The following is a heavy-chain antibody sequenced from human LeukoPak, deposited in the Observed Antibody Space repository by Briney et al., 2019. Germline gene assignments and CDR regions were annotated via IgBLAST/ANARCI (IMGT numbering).Heavy chain of an antibody. V-gene: IGHV3-66*01. Sequence: GGSLRLSCAASGFTVSSNYMNWVRQAPGKGLEWVSVIYSGGSTYYADSVRGRFTISRDNSRNTLYLQMNSLRAEDTAVYYCARDRAAGYADAFDIWGQGTMVTVSS. CDR2: IYSGGST. J-gene: IGHJ3*02. CDR3: ARDRAAGYADAFDI. CDR1: GFTVSSNY. D-gene: IGHD6-25*01.